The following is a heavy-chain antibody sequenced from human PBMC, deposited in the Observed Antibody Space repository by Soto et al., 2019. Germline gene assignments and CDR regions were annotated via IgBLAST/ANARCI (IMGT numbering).Heavy chain of an antibody. J-gene: IGHJ6*02. CDR1: GFTVSSNY. V-gene: IGHV3-53*01. CDR3: ARDFRGGLLPKDAYHYYYGMDV. Sequence: SGGSLRLSCAASGFTVSSNYMSWVRQAPGKGLEWVSVIYSGGSTYYADSVKGRFTISRDNSKNTLYLQMNSLRAEDTAVYYCARDFRGGLLPKDAYHYYYGMDVWGQGTTVTVSS. D-gene: IGHD3-10*01. CDR2: IYSGGST.